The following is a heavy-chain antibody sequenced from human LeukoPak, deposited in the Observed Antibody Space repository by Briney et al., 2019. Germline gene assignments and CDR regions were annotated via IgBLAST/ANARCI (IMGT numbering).Heavy chain of an antibody. CDR2: FTAGGGTT. J-gene: IGHJ4*02. D-gene: IGHD6-13*01. CDR1: GFTFSSYA. Sequence: TGGSLRLSCAASGFTFSSYAMSWVRQAPGKGLEWVSAFTAGGGTTYYADSVKGRFTISRDNAKNSLDLQMSSLRADDTAVYYCARGGSSRFDQWGQGTLVTVSS. V-gene: IGHV3-23*01. CDR3: ARGGSSRFDQ.